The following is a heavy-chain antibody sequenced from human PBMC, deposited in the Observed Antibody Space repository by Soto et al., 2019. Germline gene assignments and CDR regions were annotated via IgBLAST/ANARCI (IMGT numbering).Heavy chain of an antibody. CDR3: DRVPLGYSSSHYFDY. D-gene: IGHD6-6*01. CDR1: GGSVSSGSFY. CDR2: IYNNGSC. V-gene: IGHV4-61*01. Sequence: SETLSLTCTVSGGSVSSGSFYWSWMRPRPGQGLEGIGFIYNNGSCNYNPTLTSRVTISVDTSTHQFPLNLSSVSAADTAVYYCDRVPLGYSSSHYFDYWGQGALVTVSS. J-gene: IGHJ4*02.